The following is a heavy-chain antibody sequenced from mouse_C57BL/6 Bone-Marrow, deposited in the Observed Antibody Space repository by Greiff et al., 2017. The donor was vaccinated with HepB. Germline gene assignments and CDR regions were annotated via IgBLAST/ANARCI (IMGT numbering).Heavy chain of an antibody. V-gene: IGHV3-6*01. J-gene: IGHJ1*03. CDR1: GYSITSGYY. CDR2: ISYDGSN. CDR3: ARSLINLLWYFDV. D-gene: IGHD2-10*01. Sequence: EVKLQESGPGLVKPSQSLSLTCSVTGYSITSGYYWNWIRQFPGNKLEWMGYISYDGSNNYNPSLKNRISITRDTSKNQFFLKLNSVTTEDTATYYCARSLINLLWYFDVWGTGTTVTVSS.